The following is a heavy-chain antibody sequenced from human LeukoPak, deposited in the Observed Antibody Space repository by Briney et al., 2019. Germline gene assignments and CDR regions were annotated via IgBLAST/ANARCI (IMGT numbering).Heavy chain of an antibody. V-gene: IGHV3-21*01. CDR3: ARVIPTGWQDDY. Sequence: GGSLRLSCAASGFTFSSYTMNWVRQAPGKGLEWGSSISSSSSSYIYYADSVKGRFTISRDNAKNPLYLQMNSLRADDTAVYYCARVIPTGWQDDYWGQGTLVTVSS. J-gene: IGHJ4*02. D-gene: IGHD1-1*01. CDR1: GFTFSSYT. CDR2: ISSSSSSYI.